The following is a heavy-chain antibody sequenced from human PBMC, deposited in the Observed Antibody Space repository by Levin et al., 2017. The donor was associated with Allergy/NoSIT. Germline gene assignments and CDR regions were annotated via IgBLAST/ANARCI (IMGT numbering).Heavy chain of an antibody. J-gene: IGHJ3*02. D-gene: IGHD6-19*01. V-gene: IGHV3-7*04. CDR3: ARGTYSSGWYPDTFDN. CDR2: LNQDGTKE. Sequence: GGSLRLSCVASGFTFGTYWMSWVRQDPGKGLEWVANLNQDGTKEYYVSSMKGRFTVSRDNAKNSLYLQMNSLRVEDTAVYYCARGTYSSGWYPDTFDNWGQGTMVTVSS. CDR1: GFTFGTYW.